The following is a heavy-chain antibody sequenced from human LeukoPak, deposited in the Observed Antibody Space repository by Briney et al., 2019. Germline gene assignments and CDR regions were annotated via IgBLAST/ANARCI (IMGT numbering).Heavy chain of an antibody. D-gene: IGHD3-22*01. V-gene: IGHV3-23*01. CDR1: GFTFTSYA. J-gene: IGHJ3*02. Sequence: GGSLRLSCAASGFTFTSYAMSWVRQAPGKGLEWISAISGSGGSTYYADSVKGRFTISRDNSKNTLYLQMNSLRAEDTAVYYCAKDRFYDTTTTGAFDIRGQGTMVTVSS. CDR2: ISGSGGST. CDR3: AKDRFYDTTTTGAFDI.